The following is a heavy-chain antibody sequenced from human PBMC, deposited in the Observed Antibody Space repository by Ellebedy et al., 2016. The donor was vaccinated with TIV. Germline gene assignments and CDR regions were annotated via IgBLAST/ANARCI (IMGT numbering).Heavy chain of an antibody. Sequence: GESLKISCAASGFNFRSYWMTWVRQAPEKGLEWVAKIRQEGDEIYYVESVKGRFTISRDNAKNSLFLQMNSLRVEDTAVYYCARRASYGDYAVQVNPWFDPWGQGTLVTASS. CDR1: GFNFRSYW. CDR3: ARRASYGDYAVQVNPWFDP. J-gene: IGHJ5*02. D-gene: IGHD4-17*01. CDR2: IRQEGDEI. V-gene: IGHV3-7*01.